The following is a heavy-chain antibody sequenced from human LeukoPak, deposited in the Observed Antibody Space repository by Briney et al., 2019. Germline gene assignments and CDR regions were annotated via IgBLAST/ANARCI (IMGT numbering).Heavy chain of an antibody. CDR3: AKDLATVLRFLEWLRPFDY. CDR1: GFTFSFYA. V-gene: IGHV3-23*01. Sequence: PGGSLRLSCAASGFTFSFYAMSWVRQAPGKGLEWVSAISDSGGSTYYADSVKGRFTISRDNSKNTLYLQMNSLRAEDTAVHYCAKDLATVLRFLEWLRPFDYWGQGTLVTVSS. J-gene: IGHJ4*02. D-gene: IGHD3-3*01. CDR2: ISDSGGST.